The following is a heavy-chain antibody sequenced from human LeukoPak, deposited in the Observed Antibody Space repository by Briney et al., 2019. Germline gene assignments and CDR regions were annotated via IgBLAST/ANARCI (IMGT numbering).Heavy chain of an antibody. CDR1: GYTLTELS. V-gene: IGHV1-24*01. Sequence: ASVKVSCKVSGYTLTELSMHWVRQAPGKGLEWMGGFDPEDGETIYAQKFQGRVTMTEDTSTDTAYMELSSLRSEDTAVYYCVAIGLYSSSWSHDLDYWGQGTLVTVSS. CDR3: VAIGLYSSSWSHDLDY. J-gene: IGHJ4*02. CDR2: FDPEDGET. D-gene: IGHD6-13*01.